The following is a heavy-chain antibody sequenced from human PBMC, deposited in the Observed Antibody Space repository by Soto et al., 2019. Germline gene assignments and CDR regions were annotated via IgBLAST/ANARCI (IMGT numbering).Heavy chain of an antibody. J-gene: IGHJ3*02. CDR1: GFTFSSYA. CDR3: ALMPGIAVAPGDAFDI. V-gene: IGHV3-23*01. Sequence: ALRLSCAASGFTFSSYAMSWVRQAPGRGLEWVSAISGSGGSTYYADSVKGRFTISRDNSKNTLYLQMNSLRAEDTAVYYCALMPGIAVAPGDAFDIWGQGTMVTVSS. D-gene: IGHD6-19*01. CDR2: ISGSGGST.